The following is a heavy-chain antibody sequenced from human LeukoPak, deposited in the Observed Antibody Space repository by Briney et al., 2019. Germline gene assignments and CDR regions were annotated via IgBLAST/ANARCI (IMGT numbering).Heavy chain of an antibody. V-gene: IGHV1-2*06. CDR2: INPNSGGT. D-gene: IGHD6-6*01. CDR3: ARLPGAYSSSPGDY. J-gene: IGHJ4*02. CDR1: GYTFTGYY. Sequence: GASVKVSCKASGYTFTGYYMHWVRQAPGQGLEWMGRINPNSGGTNYAQKFQGRVTMTRDMSTSTVYMELSSLRSEDTAVYYCARLPGAYSSSPGDYWGQGTLVTVSS.